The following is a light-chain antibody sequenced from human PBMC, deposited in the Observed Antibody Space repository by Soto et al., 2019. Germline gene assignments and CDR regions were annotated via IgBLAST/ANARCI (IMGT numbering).Light chain of an antibody. CDR3: YSYRGYYTRV. V-gene: IGLV2-14*01. Sequence: QSVLAQPAYVSGSPGQSITISCTGTSSDVGGYNFVSWYQQHPGRAPKLLIYEVSRRPSGVSNRFSGSKSGDTASLTISGLQAEDEADYYCYSYRGYYTRVFGTGTKVTVL. CDR1: SSDVGGYNF. CDR2: EVS. J-gene: IGLJ1*01.